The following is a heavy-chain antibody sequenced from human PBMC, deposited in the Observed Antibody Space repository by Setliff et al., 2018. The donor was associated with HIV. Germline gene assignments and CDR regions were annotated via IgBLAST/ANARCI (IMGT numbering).Heavy chain of an antibody. Sequence: PGESLKISCKGSGYSFSSYWIAWVRQMPGKGLDWMGIIYPGDSDTKYSPSFQGQVTISADKSINTAYLQWSSLKASDTAMYYCARLTTMIRGVIGRAFDIWGQGTMVTVSS. D-gene: IGHD3-10*01. V-gene: IGHV5-51*01. CDR3: ARLTTMIRGVIGRAFDI. CDR2: IYPGDSDT. CDR1: GYSFSSYW. J-gene: IGHJ3*02.